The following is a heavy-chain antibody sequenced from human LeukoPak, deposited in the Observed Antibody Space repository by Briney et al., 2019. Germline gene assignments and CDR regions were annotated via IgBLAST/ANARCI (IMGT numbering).Heavy chain of an antibody. J-gene: IGHJ4*02. V-gene: IGHV1-69*13. CDR3: ARSDYYDSSGYSDY. CDR1: GGTFSSYA. D-gene: IGHD3-22*01. CDR2: IIPIFGTA. Sequence: SVKVSCKASGGTFSSYAISWVRQAPGQGLEWMGGIIPIFGTANYAQKFQGRVTITADESTSTAYMELSSLRSEDTAVYYCARSDYYDSSGYSDYWGQGTLVTVSS.